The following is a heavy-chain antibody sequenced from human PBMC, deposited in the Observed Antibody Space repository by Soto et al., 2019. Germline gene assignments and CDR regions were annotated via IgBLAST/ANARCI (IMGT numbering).Heavy chain of an antibody. CDR3: ARGTPTTVSGVMDV. CDR1: GFTFSDYY. CDR2: ISSSSSTI. J-gene: IGHJ6*02. Sequence: GGSLRLSCAASGFTFSDYYMSWIRQAPGKGQEWVSYISSSSSTIYYADSVKGRFTISRDNAKNSLYLQMNSLRDEDTSVYYCARGTPTTVSGVMDVWGQGTTVTVSS. D-gene: IGHD4-4*01. V-gene: IGHV3-11*04.